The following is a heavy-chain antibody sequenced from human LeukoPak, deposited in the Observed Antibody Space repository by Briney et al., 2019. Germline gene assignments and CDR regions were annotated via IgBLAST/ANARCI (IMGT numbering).Heavy chain of an antibody. Sequence: SETLSLTCTVSGGSISSGSYYWSWIRQPAGKGLEWIGRIYTSGSTNYNPSLKSRVTISVDTSKNQFSLKLSSVTAADTAVYYCARGKSVAGKGYYYYYYMDVWGKGTTVTISS. V-gene: IGHV4-61*02. J-gene: IGHJ6*03. CDR3: ARGKSVAGKGYYYYYYMDV. CDR2: IYTSGST. D-gene: IGHD6-19*01. CDR1: GGSISSGSYY.